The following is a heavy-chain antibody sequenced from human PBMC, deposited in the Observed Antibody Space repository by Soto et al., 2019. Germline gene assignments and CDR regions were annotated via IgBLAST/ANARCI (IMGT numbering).Heavy chain of an antibody. CDR3: AKGRQWLVQVDY. V-gene: IGHV3-23*01. D-gene: IGHD6-19*01. J-gene: IGHJ4*02. Sequence: GGSLRLSCAASGFTFSSYAMSWVRQAPGKGLEGVSAISGSGGSTYYADSVKGRFTISRDNSKNTLYLQMNSLRAEDTAVYYCAKGRQWLVQVDYWGQGTLVTVSS. CDR1: GFTFSSYA. CDR2: ISGSGGST.